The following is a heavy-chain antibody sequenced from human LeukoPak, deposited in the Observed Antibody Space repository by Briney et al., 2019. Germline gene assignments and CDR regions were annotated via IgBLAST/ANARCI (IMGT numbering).Heavy chain of an antibody. CDR1: GFTFSSYG. CDR2: IWYDGSNE. CDR3: ARDHEWGRAYFDY. Sequence: GGSLRLSCAASGFTFSSYGMHGVRHAPRKGLERGAVIWYDGSNEYCADSVKGRFTISRDNSKNTLYLQMNSLRAEDTAVYYCARDHEWGRAYFDYWGQGTLVTVSS. D-gene: IGHD1-26*01. J-gene: IGHJ4*02. V-gene: IGHV3-33*01.